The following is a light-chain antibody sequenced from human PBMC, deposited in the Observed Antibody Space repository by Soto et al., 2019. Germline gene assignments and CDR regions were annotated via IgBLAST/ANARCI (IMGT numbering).Light chain of an antibody. J-gene: IGLJ1*01. CDR2: DVT. V-gene: IGLV2-14*01. Sequence: SVLTQPASVSGSPGQSIAISCTGTSSDVGGYNYVSWYQQHPGKAPKLIIYDVTNRPSGVSNRFSGSKSGNTASLTISGLQAEDEADYYCSSYTSSSTYVFGTGTTVTVL. CDR3: SSYTSSSTYV. CDR1: SSDVGGYNY.